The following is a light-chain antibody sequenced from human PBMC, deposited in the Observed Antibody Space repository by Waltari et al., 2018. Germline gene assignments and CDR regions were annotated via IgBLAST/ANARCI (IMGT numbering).Light chain of an antibody. J-gene: IGLJ1*01. V-gene: IGLV6-57*03. CDR3: QSYDSTTQV. Sequence: NFVLTQPHSVSGSPGETVIISCTRSSGSIFNHYVHWYQQRPGSAPTTLIYEDNHRASGVPDRFSGSIAGSSNSASLTISGLKAEDEADYFCQSYDSTTQVFGTGTKVTVL. CDR1: SGSIFNHY. CDR2: EDN.